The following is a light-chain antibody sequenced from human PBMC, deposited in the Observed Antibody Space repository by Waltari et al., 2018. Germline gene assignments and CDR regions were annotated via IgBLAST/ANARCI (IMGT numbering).Light chain of an antibody. V-gene: IGKV1-39*01. J-gene: IGKJ2*01. Sequence: DIQMTQSPSSLSVSVGDRVTITCRATQSISSYLNWYQQKPGKAPKLLFYAASSLQIGVPSRFSGSGSGTDFTLTISSLQPEDFATYYCQQSYSTPTEVTFGQGTKLEIK. CDR2: AAS. CDR1: QSISSY. CDR3: QQSYSTPTEVT.